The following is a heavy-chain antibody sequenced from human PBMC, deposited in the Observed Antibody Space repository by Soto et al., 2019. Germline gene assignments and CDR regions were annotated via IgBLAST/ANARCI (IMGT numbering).Heavy chain of an antibody. CDR3: AGSGDSSGYADF. V-gene: IGHV4-34*08. CDR2: INHRGST. J-gene: IGHJ1*01. Sequence: TLPLPYTVYDGTIRGYYWPRIRQTPRKGLEWVGEINHRGSTNYNPSLKSRVTISVDTSKNQFSLRLSSVTAADTAVYYCAGSGDSSGYADFWGHGTLVPVSS. CDR1: DGTIRGYY. D-gene: IGHD3-22*01.